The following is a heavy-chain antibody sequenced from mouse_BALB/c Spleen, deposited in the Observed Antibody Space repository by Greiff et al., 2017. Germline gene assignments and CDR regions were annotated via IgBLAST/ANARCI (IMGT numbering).Heavy chain of an antibody. D-gene: IGHD2-4*01. CDR2: IWAGGST. J-gene: IGHJ1*01. Sequence: VQLQQSGPGLVAPSQSLSITCTVSGFSLTSYGVHWVRQPPGKGLEWLGVIWAGGSTNYNSALMSRLSISKDNSKSQVFLKMNSLQTDDTAMYYCARDGDYGWYFDVWGAGTTVTVSS. V-gene: IGHV2-9*02. CDR1: GFSLTSYG. CDR3: ARDGDYGWYFDV.